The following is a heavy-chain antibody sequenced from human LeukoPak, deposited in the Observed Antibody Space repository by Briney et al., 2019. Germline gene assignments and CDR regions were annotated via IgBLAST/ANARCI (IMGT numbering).Heavy chain of an antibody. V-gene: IGHV4-59*01. J-gene: IGHJ2*01. Sequence: SETLSLTCTVSGGSISSYSWSWIRQPPGKGLEWVGYIYYSGTTNYNPSLKSRVTISVDTSKNQLSLKLNSVTAADTAVYHCARALGGASYGYFDLWGRGTLVTVSS. CDR1: GGSISSYS. CDR3: ARALGGASYGYFDL. D-gene: IGHD3-10*01. CDR2: IYYSGTT.